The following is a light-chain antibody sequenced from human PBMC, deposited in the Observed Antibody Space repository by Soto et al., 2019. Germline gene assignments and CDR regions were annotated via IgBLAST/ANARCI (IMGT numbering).Light chain of an antibody. CDR2: EVS. Sequence: QSVLTQPASVSGSPGQSITISCTGTSSDVGAYNYVSWYQQHPGKAPKLMIFEVSNRPSGVSHRFSGSKSGNTASLTISGLQAEDEADYYCSSCTTSSTLVFGTGTQLTVL. J-gene: IGLJ7*01. CDR3: SSCTTSSTLV. V-gene: IGLV2-14*01. CDR1: SSDVGAYNY.